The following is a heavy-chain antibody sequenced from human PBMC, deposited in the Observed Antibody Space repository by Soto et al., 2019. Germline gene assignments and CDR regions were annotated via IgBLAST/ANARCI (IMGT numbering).Heavy chain of an antibody. CDR2: INPNSGGT. Sequence: ASVKVSCKASGYTFTGYYMHWVRQAPGQGLEWMGWINPNSGGTNYAQKLQGRVNMTTDTSTSTAYMELRSLRSDDTAVYYCARGPPKWGFDYWGQGVLVTVSS. D-gene: IGHD7-27*01. CDR3: ARGPPKWGFDY. J-gene: IGHJ4*02. CDR1: GYTFTGYY. V-gene: IGHV1-2*02.